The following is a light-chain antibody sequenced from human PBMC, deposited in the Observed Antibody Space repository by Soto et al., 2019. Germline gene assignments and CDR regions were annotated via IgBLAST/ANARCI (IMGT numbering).Light chain of an antibody. J-gene: IGKJ1*01. Sequence: EIVMTQSPATLSVSLGERATLSCRASQSVSSNLAWYQQKPGQAPRLLIYGASTRATGIPARFSGSGSGTEFTLTISSLQSEDFAVYYCQQYNNWPLRFGQGTKVEIK. CDR3: QQYNNWPLR. CDR1: QSVSSN. V-gene: IGKV3-15*01. CDR2: GAS.